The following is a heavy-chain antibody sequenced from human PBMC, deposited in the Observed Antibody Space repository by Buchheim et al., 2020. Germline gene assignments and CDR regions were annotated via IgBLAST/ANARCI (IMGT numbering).Heavy chain of an antibody. V-gene: IGHV3-21*01. CDR1: GFTFSSYS. J-gene: IGHJ2*01. CDR2: ISSSSSYL. CDR3: AREATTVTTGADWYFDL. D-gene: IGHD4-17*01. Sequence: EVQLVESGGGLVKPGGSLRLSCAAFGFTFSSYSMNWVRQAPGKGLEWVSSISSSSSYLYYADSVKGRFTIPRDNAKNSLYLQMNSLRAEDTAVYYCAREATTVTTGADWYFDLWGRGTL.